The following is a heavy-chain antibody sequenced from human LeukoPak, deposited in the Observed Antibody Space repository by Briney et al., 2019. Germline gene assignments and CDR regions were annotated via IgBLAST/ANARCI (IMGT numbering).Heavy chain of an antibody. CDR3: ERGSRYPKNPFDY. Sequence: PAETLSLTCSVYGVSFSGYFWSWIGQPPGKGRDWIGEINHSGSTNYNPSLKSRVTISVDTSKNQFSLKLSSVTAADTAVYYCERGSRYPKNPFDYWGQGTLVTVSS. CDR1: GVSFSGYF. CDR2: INHSGST. V-gene: IGHV4-34*01. D-gene: IGHD1-14*01. J-gene: IGHJ4*02.